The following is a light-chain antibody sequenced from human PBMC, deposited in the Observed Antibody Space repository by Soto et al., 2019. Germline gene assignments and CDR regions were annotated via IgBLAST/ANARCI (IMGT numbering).Light chain of an antibody. CDR2: GAS. V-gene: IGKV3-15*01. CDR1: QSVRSN. J-gene: IGKJ2*01. Sequence: EIVMTQSPATLSVSPGERATLSCRASQSVRSNLAWYQQKLGQAPRLLIYGASTRATGIPARFSGSGSGTEFTLPISSLQSEDFGVYYCQHYNNWPPYTFRQGTKLEIE. CDR3: QHYNNWPPYT.